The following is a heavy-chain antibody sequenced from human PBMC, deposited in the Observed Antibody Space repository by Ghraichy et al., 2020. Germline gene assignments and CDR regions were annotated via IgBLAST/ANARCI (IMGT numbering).Heavy chain of an antibody. CDR3: ARETVQQWLVTVGDFDY. Sequence: GGSLRLSCAASGFTFSSYAMHWVRQAPGKGLEWVAVISYDGSNKYYADSVKGRFTISRDNSKNTLYLQMNSLRAEDTAVYYCARETVQQWLVTVGDFDYWGQGTLVTVSS. D-gene: IGHD6-19*01. V-gene: IGHV3-30-3*01. J-gene: IGHJ4*02. CDR1: GFTFSSYA. CDR2: ISYDGSNK.